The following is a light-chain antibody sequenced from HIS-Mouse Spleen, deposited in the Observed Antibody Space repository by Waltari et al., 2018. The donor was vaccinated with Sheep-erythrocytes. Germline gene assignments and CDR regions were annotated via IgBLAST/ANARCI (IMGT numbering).Light chain of an antibody. CDR3: QQANSFPIT. CDR1: QGFSSW. J-gene: IGKJ5*01. V-gene: IGKV1-12*01. Sequence: DIQMTQSPSSVSASVGHRVTLTCRASQGFSSWLAWYQQKPGKAPKLLIYAASSLQSGVPSRFSGSRSGTEFTLTISSLQPEDFATYYCQQANSFPITFGQGTRLEIK. CDR2: AAS.